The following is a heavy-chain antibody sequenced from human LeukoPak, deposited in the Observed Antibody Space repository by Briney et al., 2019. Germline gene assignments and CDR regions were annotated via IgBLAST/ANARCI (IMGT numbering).Heavy chain of an antibody. J-gene: IGHJ3*02. V-gene: IGHV6-1*01. D-gene: IGHD1-26*01. CDR1: GDSVSRNSAA. CDR3: ARGKSGDHRPVVAAFDI. CDR2: TYYRSKWYN. Sequence: SQTLSLTCAISGDSVSRNSAAWNWIRQSPSRGLEWLGRTYYRSKWYNDYAVFVKSRITINPDTSKNQFSLQLKSVTPEDTAVYYCARGKSGDHRPVVAAFDIWGQGTMVTVSS.